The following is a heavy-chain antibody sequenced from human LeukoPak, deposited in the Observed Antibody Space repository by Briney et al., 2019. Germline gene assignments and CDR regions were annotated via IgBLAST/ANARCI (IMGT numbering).Heavy chain of an antibody. D-gene: IGHD3-16*02. J-gene: IGHJ4*02. CDR2: IHPSTGNP. CDR3: ARAFQSLGGLSLPDY. Sequence: ASVKVSCKASGYTFTNYAMNWVRQAPGQGLEWMGWIHPSTGNPTHAQGFTGRFVFSLDTSVSTTYLQISSLKAEDTAVYFCARAFQSLGGLSLPDYWGQGTLVTVSS. CDR1: GYTFTNYA. V-gene: IGHV7-4-1*02.